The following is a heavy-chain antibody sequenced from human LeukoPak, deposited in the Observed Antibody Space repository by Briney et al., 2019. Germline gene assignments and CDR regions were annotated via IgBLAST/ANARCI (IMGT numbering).Heavy chain of an antibody. V-gene: IGHV5-51*01. J-gene: IGHJ5*01. CDR3: ARHVYFSSTSWFDS. D-gene: IGHD2-2*01. Sequence: GESLKISCKGSGYKFSTHWIVWVRQTPGKGLEWMGIIYPGDSDRRYSPSFRGQVTISADESLDTAYLQWRSLKASDTATYYCARHVYFSSTSWFDSWGQGTLVTVSS. CDR1: GYKFSTHW. CDR2: IYPGDSDR.